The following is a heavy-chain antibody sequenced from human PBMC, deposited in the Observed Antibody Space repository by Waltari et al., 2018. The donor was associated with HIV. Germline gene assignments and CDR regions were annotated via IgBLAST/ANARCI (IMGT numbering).Heavy chain of an antibody. CDR2: ISSSGSTI. Sequence: QVQLVESGGGLVKPGGSLRLSCGASRFNFRYYYLTWIRQAPGKGLEWVSYISSSGSTIYSADSAKGRFSISRDNAKNSLYLQMNSLRAEDTAVYYCVRGPRLISATQFHFYYGMDVWGQGTTVTVSS. J-gene: IGHJ6*02. D-gene: IGHD2-15*01. V-gene: IGHV3-11*01. CDR1: RFNFRYYY. CDR3: VRGPRLISATQFHFYYGMDV.